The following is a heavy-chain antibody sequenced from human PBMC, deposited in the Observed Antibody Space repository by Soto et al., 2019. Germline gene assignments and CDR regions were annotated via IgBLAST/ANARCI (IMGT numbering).Heavy chain of an antibody. CDR1: GGSISSGDYY. CDR3: ARERKTRDYYYGMDV. V-gene: IGHV4-30-4*01. Sequence: PSETLSLTCTVSGGSISSGDYYWSWIRQPPGKGLEWIGYIYYSGSTYYNPSLKSRVTISVDTSKNQFSLKLSSVTAADTAVYYCARERKTRDYYYGMDVWGQGTTVTVSS. J-gene: IGHJ6*02. CDR2: IYYSGST.